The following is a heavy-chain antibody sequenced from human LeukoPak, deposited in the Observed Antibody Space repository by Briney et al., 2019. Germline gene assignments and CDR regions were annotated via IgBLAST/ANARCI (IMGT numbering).Heavy chain of an antibody. CDR3: ATVAYCGGDCNY. D-gene: IGHD2-21*02. CDR2: INPSGGST. J-gene: IGHJ4*02. Sequence: GASVKVSCKASGYTFTSYYMHWVRQAPGQGLEWMGIINPSGGSTSYAQKFQGRVTMTRDTSTSTVYMELSSLRSEDTAVYYCATVAYCGGDCNYWGQGALVTVSS. V-gene: IGHV1-46*01. CDR1: GYTFTSYY.